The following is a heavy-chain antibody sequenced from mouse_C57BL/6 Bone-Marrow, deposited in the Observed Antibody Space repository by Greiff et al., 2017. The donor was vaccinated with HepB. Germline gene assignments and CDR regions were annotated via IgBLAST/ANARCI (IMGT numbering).Heavy chain of an antibody. CDR1: GYTFTSYW. Sequence: EVQLQESGTVLARPGASVKMSCKTSGYTFTSYWMHWVKQRPGQGLEWIGAIYPGNSDTSYNQKFKGKAKLTADTSASTAYMELSSLTNEDSAVYYCTRFYYGSSYAVHYFDYWGQGTTLTVSS. CDR2: IYPGNSDT. V-gene: IGHV1-5*01. CDR3: TRFYYGSSYAVHYFDY. J-gene: IGHJ2*01. D-gene: IGHD1-1*01.